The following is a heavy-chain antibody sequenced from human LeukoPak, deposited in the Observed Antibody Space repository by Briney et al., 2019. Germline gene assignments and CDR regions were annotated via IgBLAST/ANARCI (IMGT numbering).Heavy chain of an antibody. CDR1: GFIVSGNF. CDR2: IRYDGSNK. J-gene: IGHJ6*03. V-gene: IGHV3-30*02. Sequence: PGGSLRLSCAASGFIVSGNFMNWVRQAPGKGLEWVAFIRYDGSNKYYADSVKGRFTISRDNSKNTLYLQMNSLRAEDTAVYYRAKDLVGATYYYYYYYMDVWGKGTTVTISS. D-gene: IGHD1-26*01. CDR3: AKDLVGATYYYYYYYMDV.